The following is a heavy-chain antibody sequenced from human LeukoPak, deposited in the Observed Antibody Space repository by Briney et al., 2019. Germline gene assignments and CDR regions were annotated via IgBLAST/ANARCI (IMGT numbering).Heavy chain of an antibody. D-gene: IGHD3-10*01. J-gene: IGHJ4*02. CDR2: FDPEDGET. CDR3: ATVILQYYYGSGSPFDY. V-gene: IGHV1-24*01. CDR1: GYTLTELF. Sequence: ASVKVSCKVSGYTLTELFMHWVRQAPGKGLEWMGGFDPEDGETIYAQKFQGRVTMTEDTSTGTAYMELSSLRSEDTAVYYCATVILQYYYGSGSPFDYWGQGTLVTVSS.